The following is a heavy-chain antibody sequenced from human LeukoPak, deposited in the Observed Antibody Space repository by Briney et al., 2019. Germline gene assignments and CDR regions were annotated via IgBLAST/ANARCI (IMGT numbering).Heavy chain of an antibody. CDR3: AKGLDGSGSYSFDY. D-gene: IGHD3-10*01. Sequence: GGSLRLSCAASGFTFDDYAMHWVRQAPGKGLEWVSGISWNSGSIGYADSVKGRFTISRDNAKNSLYLQMNSLRAEDTALYYCAKGLDGSGSYSFDYWGQGILVTVSS. J-gene: IGHJ4*02. CDR2: ISWNSGSI. CDR1: GFTFDDYA. V-gene: IGHV3-9*01.